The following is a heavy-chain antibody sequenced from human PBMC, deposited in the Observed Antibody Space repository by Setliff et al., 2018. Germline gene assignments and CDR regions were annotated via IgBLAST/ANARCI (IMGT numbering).Heavy chain of an antibody. CDR2: TIPMFGTT. J-gene: IGHJ6*03. Sequence: GASVKVSCKISGGPFRSYAINWVRQAPGQGLEWMGGTIPMFGTTNYAQKFQGRVTIITDESTSTAYMELSSLRSEDTAVYFCAREGVDTRSSTDYRYYMDVWGKGTTVTVSS. D-gene: IGHD5-18*01. CDR3: AREGVDTRSSTDYRYYMDV. CDR1: GGPFRSYA. V-gene: IGHV1-69*05.